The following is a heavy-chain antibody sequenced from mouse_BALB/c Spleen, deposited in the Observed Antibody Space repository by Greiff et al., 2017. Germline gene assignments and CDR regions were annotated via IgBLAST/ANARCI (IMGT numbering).Heavy chain of an antibody. CDR1: GFSLTSYG. Sequence: VQLVESGPGLVAPSQSLSITCTVSGFSLTSYGVHWVRQPPGKGLEWLGVIWAGGSTNYNSALMSRLSISKDNSKSQVFLKMNSLQTDDTAMYYCARDRGGKGYAMDYWGQGTSVTVSS. V-gene: IGHV2-9*02. J-gene: IGHJ4*01. CDR3: ARDRGGKGYAMDY. D-gene: IGHD2-1*01. CDR2: IWAGGST.